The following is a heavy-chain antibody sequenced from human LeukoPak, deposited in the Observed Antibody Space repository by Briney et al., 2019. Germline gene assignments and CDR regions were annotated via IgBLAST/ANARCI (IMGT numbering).Heavy chain of an antibody. CDR3: AREQRRYCSSTSCYAFDI. D-gene: IGHD2-2*01. CDR2: IYTSGST. CDR1: GGSIRSGSYY. J-gene: IGHJ3*02. V-gene: IGHV4-61*02. Sequence: SETLSLTCTVSGGSIRSGSYYWSWIRHPAGKGLEWIGRIYTSGSTNYNPSLKSRVTISVDTSKNQFSLKLSSVTAADTAVYYCAREQRRYCSSTSCYAFDIWGQGTMVTVSS.